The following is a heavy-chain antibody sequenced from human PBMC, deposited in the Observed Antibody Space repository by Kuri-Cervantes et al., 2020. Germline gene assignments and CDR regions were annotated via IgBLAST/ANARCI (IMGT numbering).Heavy chain of an antibody. Sequence: GGSLRLSCAASGFTFSSYGMHWVRQAPGKGLEWVAVISYDGSNKYYADSVKGRFTISRDNSKNTLYLQMNSLRDEDTAVYYCARGIDYWGQGTLVTVSS. CDR3: ARGIDY. D-gene: IGHD3-10*01. V-gene: IGHV3-30*03. CDR1: GFTFSSYG. CDR2: ISYDGSNK. J-gene: IGHJ4*02.